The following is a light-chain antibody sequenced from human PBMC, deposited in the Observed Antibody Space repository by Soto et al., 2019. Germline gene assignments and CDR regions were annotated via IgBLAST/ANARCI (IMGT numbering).Light chain of an antibody. J-gene: IGKJ2*01. CDR2: GAS. CDR3: QQSYSMPYT. V-gene: IGKV3-15*01. CDR1: QSIRTN. Sequence: EIVLTQSPATLSVSAGGTVTLSCRASQSIRTNVAWYQQIPGQAPRLLVYGASTRATGVPARFSGSGPGIEFTLTISSLQSEDSATYFCQQSYSMPYTFGPGTKLEIK.